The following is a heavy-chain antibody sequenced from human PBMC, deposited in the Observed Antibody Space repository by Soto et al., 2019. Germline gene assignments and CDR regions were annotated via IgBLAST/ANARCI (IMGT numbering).Heavy chain of an antibody. CDR2: IYYSGST. V-gene: IGHV4-30-4*01. J-gene: IGHJ4*02. D-gene: IGHD5-12*01. Sequence: PSETLSLTCPVSGGSISSGDYYWSWIRQPPWKGLEWIGYIYYSGSTYYNPSLKSRVTISVDTSKNQFSLKLSSVTAADTAVYYCATRTRSRDGYNIDRPARDYWGQGTLVTVSS. CDR1: GGSISSGDYY. CDR3: ATRTRSRDGYNIDRPARDY.